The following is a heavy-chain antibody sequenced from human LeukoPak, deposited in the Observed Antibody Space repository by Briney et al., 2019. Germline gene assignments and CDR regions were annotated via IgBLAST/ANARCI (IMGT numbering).Heavy chain of an antibody. CDR2: ISGSGGSK. CDR1: GFIFSDYA. V-gene: IGHV3-23*01. Sequence: QSGGSLRLSCSASGFIFSDYAMSWVRQAPGKGLEWVSVISGSGGSKHYASSVKGRFIISRDNSMNTVHLQMSSLSAEDTARYYCAKHIDEYGSGSFVDYWGQGSLVIVSS. D-gene: IGHD3-10*01. CDR3: AKHIDEYGSGSFVDY. J-gene: IGHJ4*02.